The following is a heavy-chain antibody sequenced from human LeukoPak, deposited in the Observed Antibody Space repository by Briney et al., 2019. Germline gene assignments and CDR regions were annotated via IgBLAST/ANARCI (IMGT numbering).Heavy chain of an antibody. V-gene: IGHV3-7*01. CDR3: ARDPYSSGWPSYYYYGMDV. D-gene: IGHD6-19*01. CDR2: IKQDGSEK. Sequence: GGSLRLSCAASGFTFNNYNMNWVRQAPGKGLEWVANIKQDGSEKYYVDSVKGRFTISRDNAKNSLYLQMNSLRAEDTAVYYCARDPYSSGWPSYYYYGMDVWGQGTTVTVSS. J-gene: IGHJ6*02. CDR1: GFTFNNYN.